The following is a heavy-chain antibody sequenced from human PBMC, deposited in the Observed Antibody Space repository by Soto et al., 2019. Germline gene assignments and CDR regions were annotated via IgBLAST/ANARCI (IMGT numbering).Heavy chain of an antibody. J-gene: IGHJ6*02. CDR1: GGSISSYY. CDR3: ARHVPYCSDSSHCAYGLDV. Sequence: QVQLQESGPGLVRPSETLSLICTVSGGSISSYYWSWIRQPPGKGLEWIGYIYYSGTTRYNPSLKSTATLPVDTSPTQFSLKLSSLTAAATAVYHCARHVPYCSDSSHCAYGLDVWGQGTTVTVSS. V-gene: IGHV4-59*08. CDR2: IYYSGTT. D-gene: IGHD2-15*01.